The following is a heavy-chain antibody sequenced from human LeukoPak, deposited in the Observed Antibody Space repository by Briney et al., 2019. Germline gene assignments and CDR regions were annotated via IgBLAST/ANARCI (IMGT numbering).Heavy chain of an antibody. CDR3: ARDQEGFDY. CDR1: GGTFSSYA. CDR2: IIPIFGTA. V-gene: IGHV1-69*05. J-gene: IGHJ4*02. Sequence: SVKVSCKASGGTFSSYAISWVRQAPGQGLEWMGGIIPIFGTANYAQKFQGRVTVTRDTSTTTVHMELRGLRSEDTAVYYCARDQEGFDYWGQGTVVTVSS.